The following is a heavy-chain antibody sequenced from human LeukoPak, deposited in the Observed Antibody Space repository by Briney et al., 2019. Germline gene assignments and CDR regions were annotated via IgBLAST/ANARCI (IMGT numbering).Heavy chain of an antibody. V-gene: IGHV3-21*01. CDR1: GFTFSTYG. CDR3: ARVPGDY. CDR2: ISRSSDYI. Sequence: GGSLRLSCAASGFTFSTYGMNWVRQAPGKRLEWVSSISRSSDYIYYADSVKGRFTISRDNAKNSLYLQMNSLRAEDTAVYYCARVPGDYWGQGTLVTVSS. J-gene: IGHJ4*02.